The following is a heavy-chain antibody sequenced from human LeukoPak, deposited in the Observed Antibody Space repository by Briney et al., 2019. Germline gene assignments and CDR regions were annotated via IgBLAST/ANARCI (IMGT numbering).Heavy chain of an antibody. CDR2: IYPGDSDT. V-gene: IGHV5-51*01. CDR1: GYYFPSYW. Sequence: GESLKISCKGSGYYFPSYWIGWVRQTPGKGLEWMGIIYPGDSDTTYSPSFQGQVTISADKSISTAYLQWSSLKASDTAMYYCARPNYYSSGSPAGYWGQGTLVTVSS. CDR3: ARPNYYSSGSPAGY. D-gene: IGHD3-10*01. J-gene: IGHJ4*02.